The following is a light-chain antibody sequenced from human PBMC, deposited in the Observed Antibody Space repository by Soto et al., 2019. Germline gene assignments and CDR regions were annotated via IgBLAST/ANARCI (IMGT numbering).Light chain of an antibody. CDR3: QQSYSTWT. Sequence: DIQMTQSPSSLSASVGDRVTITCRASQSISSYLNWYQQKPGKAPKLLLYAASSLQSGVPSRFSGSGSGTDFTLTISSLQPEDVATYYCQQSYSTWTFGQGTKVESK. J-gene: IGKJ1*01. V-gene: IGKV1-39*01. CDR1: QSISSY. CDR2: AAS.